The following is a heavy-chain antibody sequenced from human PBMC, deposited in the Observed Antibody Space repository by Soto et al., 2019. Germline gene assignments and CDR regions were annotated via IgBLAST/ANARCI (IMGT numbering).Heavy chain of an antibody. CDR3: AREAGPKGYMDV. CDR2: INHSGST. J-gene: IGHJ6*02. CDR1: GGSFSGYY. V-gene: IGHV4-34*01. Sequence: ASETLSLTCAVYGGSFSGYYWSWIRQPPGKGLEWIGEINHSGSTNYNPSLKSRVTISVDTSKNQFSLKLSSVTAADTAVYYCAREAGPKGYMDVWGQGTTVTVSS. D-gene: IGHD5-12*01.